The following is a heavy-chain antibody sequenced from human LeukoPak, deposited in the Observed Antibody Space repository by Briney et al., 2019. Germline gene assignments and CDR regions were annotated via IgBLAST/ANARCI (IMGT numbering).Heavy chain of an antibody. J-gene: IGHJ4*02. CDR2: IYYSGST. V-gene: IGHV4-31*03. D-gene: IGHD2-2*01. CDR1: GGSISSGGYY. Sequence: PSETLSLTCTVSGGSISSGGYYWNWIRQHPGKGLEWIGYIYYSGSTYYNPSLKSRVTISVDTSKNQFSLKLSSVTAADTAVYYCARVSCSSTSCYEFDYWGQGTLVTVSS. CDR3: ARVSCSSTSCYEFDY.